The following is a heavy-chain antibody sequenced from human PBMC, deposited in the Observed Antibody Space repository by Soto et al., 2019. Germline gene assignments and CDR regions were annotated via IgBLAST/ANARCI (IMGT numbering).Heavy chain of an antibody. D-gene: IGHD1-26*01. CDR2: INHSGST. J-gene: IGHJ4*02. Sequence: QVQLQQWGAGLLKPSETLSLTCAVYGGSFSGYYWSWIRQPPGKGLEWIGEINHSGSTNYNPSLKSRVTISVDTSKNQFSLKLSSVTAADTAVYYCARGQLGARRIVGATYYFGYWGQGTLVTVSS. CDR1: GGSFSGYY. CDR3: ARGQLGARRIVGATYYFGY. V-gene: IGHV4-34*01.